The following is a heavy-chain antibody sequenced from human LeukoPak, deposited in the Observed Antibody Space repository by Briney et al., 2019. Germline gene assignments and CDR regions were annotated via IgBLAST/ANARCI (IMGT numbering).Heavy chain of an antibody. Sequence: SETLSLTCVVYGWSFSGYYWSWIRQPPGKGLEWIGEINHSGSTNHNPSLKSRVTISVDTSKNQFSLKLSSVTAADTAVYYCAAGFFREGYNYGFDYGGQEPLVPVSS. V-gene: IGHV4-34*01. D-gene: IGHD5-24*01. J-gene: IGHJ4*02. CDR1: GWSFSGYY. CDR3: AAGFFREGYNYGFDY. CDR2: INHSGST.